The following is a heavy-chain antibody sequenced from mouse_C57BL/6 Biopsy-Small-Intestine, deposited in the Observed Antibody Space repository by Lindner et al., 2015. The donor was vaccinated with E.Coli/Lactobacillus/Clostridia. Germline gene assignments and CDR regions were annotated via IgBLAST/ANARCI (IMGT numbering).Heavy chain of an antibody. CDR3: ARGSDYEWAYFAY. Sequence: VQLQESGAELVKPGASVKLSCTTSGFNIKDYYMHWVKQKTEQGLEWIGRIDPADGETKYAPKFQGKATITIDTSSNTAYLQLNSLTSDDTAVYYCARGSDYEWAYFAYWGQGTLVTVSA. CDR2: IDPADGET. D-gene: IGHD2-4*01. V-gene: IGHV14-2*01. CDR1: GFNIKDYY. J-gene: IGHJ3*01.